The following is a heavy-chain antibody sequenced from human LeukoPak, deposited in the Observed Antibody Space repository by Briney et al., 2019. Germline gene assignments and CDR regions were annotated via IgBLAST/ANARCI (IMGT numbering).Heavy chain of an antibody. CDR3: AKDSPHRIYDILTGYSRPNWFDP. CDR1: GFTFSSYA. CDR2: ISGSGGST. V-gene: IGHV3-23*01. D-gene: IGHD3-9*01. J-gene: IGHJ5*02. Sequence: GGSLRLSCAASGFTFSSYAMSWVRQAPGKGLEWVSAISGSGGSTYYADSVKGRFTISRDNSKNTLYLQMNSLRAEDTAVYYCAKDSPHRIYDILTGYSRPNWFDPWGQGTLVTVSS.